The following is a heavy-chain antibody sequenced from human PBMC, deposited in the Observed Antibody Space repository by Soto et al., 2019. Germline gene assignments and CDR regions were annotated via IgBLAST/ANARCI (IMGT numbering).Heavy chain of an antibody. J-gene: IGHJ4*02. V-gene: IGHV1-69*13. Sequence: SVKVSCKASGATFSSYAISWVLQAPGQGLEWMGGIIPIFGTANYAQKFKGRVTINADESTSTAYMELSSLRSEDTAVYYCARAGPEYDFWSGYFQFDYWGQGTLVTVSS. CDR1: GATFSSYA. CDR2: IIPIFGTA. CDR3: ARAGPEYDFWSGYFQFDY. D-gene: IGHD3-3*01.